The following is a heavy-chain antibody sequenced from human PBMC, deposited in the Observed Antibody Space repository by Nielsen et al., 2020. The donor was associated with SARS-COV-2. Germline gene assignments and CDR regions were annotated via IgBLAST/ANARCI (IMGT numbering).Heavy chain of an antibody. D-gene: IGHD3-3*01. CDR1: GFTFSSYS. Sequence: GESLKISCAASGFTFSSYSMNWVRQAPGKGLEWVSYISSSSSTIYYADSVKGRFTISRDNAKNSLYLQMNSLSAEDTAVYYCARGADFWSGYDFDYWGQGTLVTVSS. J-gene: IGHJ4*02. V-gene: IGHV3-48*04. CDR3: ARGADFWSGYDFDY. CDR2: ISSSSSTI.